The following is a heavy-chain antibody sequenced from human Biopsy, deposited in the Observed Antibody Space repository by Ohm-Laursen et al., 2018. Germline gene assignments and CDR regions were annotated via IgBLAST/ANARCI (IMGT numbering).Heavy chain of an antibody. CDR3: AKDRYPSSWHYYYGMDV. J-gene: IGHJ6*02. CDR1: GFSFDNYV. CDR2: ISWHSDSI. Sequence: SLRLSCTASGFSFDNYVMHWVRQAPGKGLAWVSGISWHSDSIGYADSVKGRFTISRDNAKNYLYLQMNSLRSEDTALYYCAKDRYPSSWHYYYGMDVWGQGTTVTVSS. D-gene: IGHD6-13*01. V-gene: IGHV3-9*01.